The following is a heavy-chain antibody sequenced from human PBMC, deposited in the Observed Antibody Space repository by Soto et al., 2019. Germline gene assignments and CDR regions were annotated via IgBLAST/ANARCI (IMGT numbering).Heavy chain of an antibody. J-gene: IGHJ4*02. D-gene: IGHD6-13*01. CDR1: GDSVSSNSAA. V-gene: IGHV6-1*01. CDR3: ALEIAAAGRKFYYFDY. Sequence: PSETLSLTCAISGDSVSSNSAAWNWIRQSPSRGLEWLGRTYYRSRWYHDYAVSVKGRITINPDTSKNQFSLQLNSVTPEDTAVYYCALEIAAAGRKFYYFDYWGQGALVTVSS. CDR2: TYYRSRWYH.